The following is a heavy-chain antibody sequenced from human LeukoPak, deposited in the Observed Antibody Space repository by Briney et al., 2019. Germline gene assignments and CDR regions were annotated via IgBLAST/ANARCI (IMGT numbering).Heavy chain of an antibody. J-gene: IGHJ4*02. V-gene: IGHV1-69*13. CDR3: ASFSPDYYDSSGHYFDY. D-gene: IGHD3-22*01. CDR2: IIPIFGTA. CDR1: GGTFSSYA. Sequence: ASVKVSCKASGGTFSSYAISWVRQAPGQGLEWMGGIIPIFGTANYAQKFQGRVTITADESTSTAYMELSSLRSEDTAVYYWASFSPDYYDSSGHYFDYWGQGTLVTVSS.